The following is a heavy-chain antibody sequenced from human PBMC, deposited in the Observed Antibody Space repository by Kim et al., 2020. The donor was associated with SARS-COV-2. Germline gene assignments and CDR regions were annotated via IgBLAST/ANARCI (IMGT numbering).Heavy chain of an antibody. D-gene: IGHD6-6*01. CDR3: ASPRLRIAARPNWAFDI. CDR2: IYYSGST. J-gene: IGHJ3*02. Sequence: SETLSLTCTVSGGSISSSSYYWGWIRQPPGKGLEWIGSIYYSGSTYYNPSLKSRVTISVDTSKNQFSLKLSSVTAADTAVYYCASPRLRIAARPNWAFDIWGQGTMVTVSS. V-gene: IGHV4-39*01. CDR1: GGSISSSSYY.